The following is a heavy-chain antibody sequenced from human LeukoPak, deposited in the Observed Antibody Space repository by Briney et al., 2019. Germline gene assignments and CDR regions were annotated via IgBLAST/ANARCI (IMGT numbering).Heavy chain of an antibody. CDR2: INSDGTST. Sequence: PGGSLRLSCAASGFALRTYWMHWVRQAPGKGLVWVSLINSDGTSTIYADSVKGRFTISRDTAKNTLYLEMSRLRADDTAVYYCTRAGSGSSYDSWGQGTLVTVSS. V-gene: IGHV3-74*01. CDR3: TRAGSGSSYDS. D-gene: IGHD3-10*01. CDR1: GFALRTYW. J-gene: IGHJ4*02.